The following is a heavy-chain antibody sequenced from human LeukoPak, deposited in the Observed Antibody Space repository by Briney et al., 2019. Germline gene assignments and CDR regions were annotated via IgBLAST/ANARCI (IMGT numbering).Heavy chain of an antibody. J-gene: IGHJ4*02. CDR1: GGTFSSYA. Sequence: GASVKVSCKASGGTFSSYAISWVRQAPGQGLEWMGWINPNSGGTNYAQKFQGRVTMTRDTSISTAYMELSRLRSDDTAVYYCARDYVRDHRSDYWGQGTLVTVSS. CDR2: INPNSGGT. CDR3: ARDYVRDHRSDY. V-gene: IGHV1-2*02. D-gene: IGHD3-10*02.